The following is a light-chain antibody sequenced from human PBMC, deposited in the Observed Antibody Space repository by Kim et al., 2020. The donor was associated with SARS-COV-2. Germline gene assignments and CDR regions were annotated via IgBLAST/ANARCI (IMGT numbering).Light chain of an antibody. J-gene: IGKJ4*01. CDR3: QQYNNWPLT. V-gene: IGKV3-15*01. CDR1: QSVSST. CDR2: DAS. Sequence: EIVMTQSPATLSVSPGERATLSCRASQSVSSTLAWYQQKPGQSPRLLIYDASTRASGIPARFSGSGSGTEFTLTISSLQSEDFAVYYCQQYNNWPLTFGGGTKVDIK.